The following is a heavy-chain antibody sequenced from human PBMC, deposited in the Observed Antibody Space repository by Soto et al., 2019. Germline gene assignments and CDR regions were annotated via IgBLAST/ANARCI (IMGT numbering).Heavy chain of an antibody. D-gene: IGHD6-19*01. CDR1: GYTFTSYA. J-gene: IGHJ3*02. Sequence: GASVKVSCKASGYTFTSYAMHWVRQAPGQRLEWMGWINAGNGNTKYSQKFQGRVTITRDTSASTAYMELSSLRSEDTAVYYCARDEVGGGYVAFDIWGQGTMVTVSS. CDR2: INAGNGNT. CDR3: ARDEVGGGYVAFDI. V-gene: IGHV1-3*01.